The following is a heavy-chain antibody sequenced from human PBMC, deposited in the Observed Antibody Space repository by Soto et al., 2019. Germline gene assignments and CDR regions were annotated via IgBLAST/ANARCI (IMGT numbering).Heavy chain of an antibody. CDR3: AKTTDGWFSAFEI. V-gene: IGHV3-23*01. CDR1: GVVFSSYA. CDR2: ISGSGTTA. Sequence: GRSLRLSCAASGVVFSSYAMSWVRQAPGKGLEWVSAISGSGTTAYYADSVKGRFIFSRDNPKNTMYLQMNSLRAEDTAVYFCAKTTDGWFSAFEIWGQGTVVTVSS. J-gene: IGHJ3*02. D-gene: IGHD6-19*01.